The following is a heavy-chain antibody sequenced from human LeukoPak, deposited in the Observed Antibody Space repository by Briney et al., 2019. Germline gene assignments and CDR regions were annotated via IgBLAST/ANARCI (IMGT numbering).Heavy chain of an antibody. CDR2: ISRSSTFI. J-gene: IGHJ4*02. V-gene: IGHV3-21*06. CDR1: GFTFSSYA. CDR3: ARSDPEYCGGDCCSYYFDF. Sequence: GGSLRLSCAASGFTFSSYAMSWVRQAPGKGLEWVSSISRSSTFIYYADSVKGRFTISRDNAKNSLYLQMNSLRVEDTAVYYCARSDPEYCGGDCCSYYFDFWGQGTLVTVSS. D-gene: IGHD2-21*02.